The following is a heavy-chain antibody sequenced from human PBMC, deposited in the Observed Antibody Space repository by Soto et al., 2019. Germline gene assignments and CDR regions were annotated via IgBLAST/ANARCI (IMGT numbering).Heavy chain of an antibody. CDR2: ISSSGSTI. CDR1: GFTFSAYY. V-gene: IGHV3-11*01. CDR3: ATWIGKNWKDGHAFDI. J-gene: IGHJ3*02. D-gene: IGHD1-1*01. Sequence: PGGSLRLSCAASGFTFSAYYMSWIRQAPGEGLEWISYISSSGSTIFYADSVMGRFTISRDNAKNSLYLQMNSLRAEDTAVYYCATWIGKNWKDGHAFDIWGQGTMVTVSS.